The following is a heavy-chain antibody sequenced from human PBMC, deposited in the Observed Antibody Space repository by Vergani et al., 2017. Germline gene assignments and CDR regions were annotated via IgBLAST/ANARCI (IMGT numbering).Heavy chain of an antibody. J-gene: IGHJ2*01. CDR1: GFTFSSYD. D-gene: IGHD4-23*01. Sequence: EVQLVESGGGLVQPGGSLRLSCAASGFTFSSYDMHWVRQATGKGLEWVSAIGTAGDTYYPGSVKGRFTISRENAKNSLYLQMNSLRAGDTAVYYCARRGYGGNSGNGYFDLWGRGTLVTVSS. CDR2: IGTAGDT. V-gene: IGHV3-13*01. CDR3: ARRGYGGNSGNGYFDL.